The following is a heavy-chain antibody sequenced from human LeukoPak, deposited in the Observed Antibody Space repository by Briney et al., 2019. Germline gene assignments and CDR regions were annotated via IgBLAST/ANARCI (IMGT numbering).Heavy chain of an antibody. D-gene: IGHD4-11*01. CDR3: AYSKNPYFEY. CDR1: GFSLSTSGMR. Sequence: SGPALVKPTQTLTLTCTFSGFSLSTSGMRVSWIRQPPGKALEWLARIDWDDDKFYSTSLKTRLTISKDTSKNQVVLTMTNLDPVDTATYYCAYSKNPYFEYWGQGTLVTISS. CDR2: IDWDDDK. J-gene: IGHJ4*02. V-gene: IGHV2-70*04.